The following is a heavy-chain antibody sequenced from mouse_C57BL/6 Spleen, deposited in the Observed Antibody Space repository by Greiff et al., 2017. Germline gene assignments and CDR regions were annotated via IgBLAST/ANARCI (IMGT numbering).Heavy chain of an antibody. CDR2: IHPNSGST. D-gene: IGHD2-2*01. CDR1: GYTFTSYW. V-gene: IGHV1-64*01. J-gene: IGHJ4*01. Sequence: VQLQQPGAELVKPGASVKLSCKASGYTFTSYWMHWVKQRPGQGLEWIGMIHPNSGSTNYNEKFKSKATLTVAKSSSTAYMQLSSLTSEDSAVYYCARPPSMYTTGMDYWGQGTSVTVSS. CDR3: ARPPSMYTTGMDY.